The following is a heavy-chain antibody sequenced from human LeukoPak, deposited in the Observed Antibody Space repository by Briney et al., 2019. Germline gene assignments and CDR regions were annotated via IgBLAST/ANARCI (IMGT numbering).Heavy chain of an antibody. V-gene: IGHV4-59*08. D-gene: IGHD3-22*01. CDR3: ARHFTYYYGSSGYPRDAFDI. Sequence: PSETLSLTCTVSGGSISGYYWSWIRQSPGKGLVWIGYIYYSGSTNYNPSLKSRVTISEDMSKNQFSLKLSSVTAADTALYYCARHFTYYYGSSGYPRDAFDIWGQGTMVTVSS. CDR1: GGSISGYY. CDR2: IYYSGST. J-gene: IGHJ3*02.